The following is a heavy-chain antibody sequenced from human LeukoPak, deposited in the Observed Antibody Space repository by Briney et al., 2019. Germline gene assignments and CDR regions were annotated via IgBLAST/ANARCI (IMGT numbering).Heavy chain of an antibody. CDR1: GASISDYY. J-gene: IGHJ5*02. D-gene: IGHD1-26*01. V-gene: IGHV4-59*08. CDR2: IHFSGIT. Sequence: PSETLSLTCTVSGASISDYYWNWIRQPPGKGLEWIGSIHFSGITNYNPSLKSRITISIDTPKTQFSLRLSSVTDADTAVYYCARHNTTQTTHWIDPWGQGTLVTVSS. CDR3: ARHNTTQTTHWIDP.